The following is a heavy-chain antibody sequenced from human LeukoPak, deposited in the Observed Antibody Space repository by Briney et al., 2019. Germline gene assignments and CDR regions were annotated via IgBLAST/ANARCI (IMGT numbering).Heavy chain of an antibody. CDR2: IYHSGST. J-gene: IGHJ4*02. CDR1: GYSISSGYY. V-gene: IGHV4-38-2*02. D-gene: IGHD3-22*01. Sequence: SETLSLTCTVSGYSISSGYYWGWIRQPPGKGLEWIGSIYHSGSTYYNPSLKSRVTISVDTSKNQFSLKLSSVTAADTAVYYCARQSYYYDSSGPGGEFDYWGQGTLVTVSS. CDR3: ARQSYYYDSSGPGGEFDY.